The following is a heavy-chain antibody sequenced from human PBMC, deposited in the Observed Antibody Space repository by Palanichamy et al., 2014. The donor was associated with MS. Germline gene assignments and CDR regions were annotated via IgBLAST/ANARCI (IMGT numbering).Heavy chain of an antibody. Sequence: EVQLLESGGGLVQRGGPVRLSCAASGFTFTSYAMTWVRQAPGKGLEWVSSISGSGGDAYYADSMRGRFTISRDNSKNTKNTLYLQMNSLRAEDTAVYYCAKGVTGRRAFDIWGQGTVVTVSS. CDR2: ISGSGGDA. D-gene: IGHD1-20*01. V-gene: IGHV3-23*01. CDR3: AKGVTGRRAFDI. CDR1: GFTFTSYA. J-gene: IGHJ3*02.